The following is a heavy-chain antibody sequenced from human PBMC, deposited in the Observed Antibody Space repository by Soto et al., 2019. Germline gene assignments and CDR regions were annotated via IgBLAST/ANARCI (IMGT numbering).Heavy chain of an antibody. CDR2: VSGSGGAT. D-gene: IGHD4-17*01. CDR1: GFAFNTYA. Sequence: EVHLLESGGGLVRPGGSLTLSCSASGFAFNTYAMSWVRQAPGRGLEWVSGVSGSGGATYYADSVKGRFSVSRDKSKNTAYLQMSSLRVEDTAVYFCAKGTVTHAHSDSDYYAMDVWGQGTTVTVSS. CDR3: AKGTVTHAHSDSDYYAMDV. V-gene: IGHV3-23*01. J-gene: IGHJ6*02.